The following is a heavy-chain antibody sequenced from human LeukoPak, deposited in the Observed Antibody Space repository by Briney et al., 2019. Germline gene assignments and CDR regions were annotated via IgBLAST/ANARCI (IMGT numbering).Heavy chain of an antibody. V-gene: IGHV1-8*01. CDR2: MNPNSGNT. Sequence: ASVKVSCKASGYTFTNYDINWVRQASGQGLEWMGWMNPNSGNTGSAQKFQGRVTMTSNTSISTAYMELSSLRSEDTAVYYCARGLRKEQQLLRAFDYWGQGTPVTVSS. CDR1: GYTFTNYD. J-gene: IGHJ4*02. CDR3: ARGLRKEQQLLRAFDY. D-gene: IGHD6-13*01.